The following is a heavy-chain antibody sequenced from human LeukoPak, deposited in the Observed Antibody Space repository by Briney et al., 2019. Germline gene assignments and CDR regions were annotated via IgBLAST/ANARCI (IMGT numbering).Heavy chain of an antibody. CDR3: ARGPIIDIVIVPAADDYYYMDV. CDR2: ISAYNGNT. J-gene: IGHJ6*03. V-gene: IGHV1-18*01. Sequence: ASVKVSCKASGYTFTRYAVNWVRQAPGQGLEWMGWISAYNGNTKYPQKLQGRVTMTTDTSTSTAYMELRSLRSDDTAVYYCARGPIIDIVIVPAADDYYYMDVWGKGTTVTVSS. D-gene: IGHD2-2*01. CDR1: GYTFTRYA.